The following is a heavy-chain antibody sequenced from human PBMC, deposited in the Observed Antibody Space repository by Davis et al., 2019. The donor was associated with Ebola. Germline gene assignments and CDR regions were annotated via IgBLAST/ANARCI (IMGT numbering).Heavy chain of an antibody. V-gene: IGHV1-69*04. Sequence: SVKVSCKASGYTFTNYDINWVRQAPGQGLEWMGRIIPILGIANYAQKFQGRVTITADKSTSTAYMELSSLRSEDTAVYYCARDATDLIVGATSAFDIWGQGTMVTVSS. D-gene: IGHD1-26*01. CDR2: IIPILGIA. CDR3: ARDATDLIVGATSAFDI. CDR1: GYTFTNYD. J-gene: IGHJ3*02.